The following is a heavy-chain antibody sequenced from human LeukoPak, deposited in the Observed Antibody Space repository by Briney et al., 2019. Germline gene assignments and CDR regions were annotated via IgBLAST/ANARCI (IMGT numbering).Heavy chain of an antibody. V-gene: IGHV3-48*04. CDR3: ARDRGGSYSAIDY. Sequence: PGGSLRLSCAASGFTFSSYSMNWVRQVPGKGLEWVSFISSSSSTIYYADSVKGRFTISRDNAKNSLYLQMNSLRAEDTAVYYCARDRGGSYSAIDYWGQGTLVTVSS. J-gene: IGHJ4*02. D-gene: IGHD1-26*01. CDR1: GFTFSSYS. CDR2: ISSSSSTI.